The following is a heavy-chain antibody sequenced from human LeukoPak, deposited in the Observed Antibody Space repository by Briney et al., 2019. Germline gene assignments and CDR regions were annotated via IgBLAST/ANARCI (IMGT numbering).Heavy chain of an antibody. CDR1: GYTFTGYY. CDR3: ARRRVGATTYYFDY. J-gene: IGHJ4*02. CDR2: INPSGGST. Sequence: GASMKVSCKASGYTFTGYYMHWVRQAPGQGLEWMGWINPSGGSTSYAQKFQGRVTMTRDMSTSTVYMELSSLRSEDTAVYYCARRRVGATTYYFDYWGQGTLVTVSS. V-gene: IGHV1-46*01. D-gene: IGHD1-26*01.